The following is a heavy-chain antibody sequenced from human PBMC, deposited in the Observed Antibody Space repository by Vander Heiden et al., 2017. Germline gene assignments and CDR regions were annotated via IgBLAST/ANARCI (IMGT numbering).Heavy chain of an antibody. CDR2: IYYSGST. CDR1: GGSISSYY. V-gene: IGHV4-59*08. CDR3: ARRLGHWFDP. D-gene: IGHD6-19*01. J-gene: IGHJ5*02. Sequence: GLVKPSETLSLTCTVSGGSISSYYWSWIRQPPGKGLEWIGYIYYSGSTNYNPSLKSRVTISVDTSKNQFSLKMRSVTAADTAVYYCARRLGHWFDPWGQGTLVTVSS.